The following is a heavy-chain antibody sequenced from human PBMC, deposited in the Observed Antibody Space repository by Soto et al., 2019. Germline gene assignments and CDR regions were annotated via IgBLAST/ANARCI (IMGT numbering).Heavy chain of an antibody. CDR2: ISSSSSYI. D-gene: IGHD2-2*01. Sequence: PGGSLRLSCAASGFTFSSYSMNWVRQAPGKGLEWVSSISSSSSYIYYADSVKGRFTISRDNAKNSLYLQMNSLRAEDTAVYYCATQLRGYCSSTSCYGVYYYGMDVWGQGTTVTVSS. V-gene: IGHV3-21*01. CDR1: GFTFSSYS. J-gene: IGHJ6*02. CDR3: ATQLRGYCSSTSCYGVYYYGMDV.